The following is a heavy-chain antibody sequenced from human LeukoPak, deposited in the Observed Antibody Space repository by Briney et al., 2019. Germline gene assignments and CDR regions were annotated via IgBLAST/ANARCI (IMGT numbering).Heavy chain of an antibody. CDR2: VSDSGANT. D-gene: IGHD3-10*01. Sequence: PGGSLRLSCVASGFTFSNRAMSWVRLAPGKGLEWVSTVSDSGANTYYADSVKGRFTITRDNSKNTLYLQMNSLRVEDTAVYYCAKDSEAWLLWFGELFSDYWGQGTLVTVSS. J-gene: IGHJ4*02. CDR1: GFTFSNRA. V-gene: IGHV3-23*01. CDR3: AKDSEAWLLWFGELFSDY.